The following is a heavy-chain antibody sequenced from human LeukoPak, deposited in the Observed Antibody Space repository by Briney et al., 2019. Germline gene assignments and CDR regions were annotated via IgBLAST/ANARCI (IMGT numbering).Heavy chain of an antibody. D-gene: IGHD3-10*01. CDR1: GFTVSSNY. Sequence: GGSLRLSCAASGFTVSSNYMSWVRQAPGKGLEWVSVIYSGGSTYYADSVKGRFTISRDNAKNSLYLQMNSLRAEDTAVYYCATGGGPGWFGELFRGYFFDYWGQGTLVTVSS. V-gene: IGHV3-66*01. J-gene: IGHJ4*02. CDR3: ATGGGPGWFGELFRGYFFDY. CDR2: IYSGGST.